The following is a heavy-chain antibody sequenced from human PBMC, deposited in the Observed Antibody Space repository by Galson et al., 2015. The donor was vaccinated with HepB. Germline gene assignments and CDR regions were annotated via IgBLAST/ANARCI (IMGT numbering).Heavy chain of an antibody. CDR3: AREPYSSSWSGFGSL. Sequence: QSGAEVKKPGESLRISCKGSGYSFTGYWISWVRQMPGKGLEWMGRIDPSDSYTNYSPSFQGHVTISADKSISTAYLQWSSLKASDTAMYYCAREPYSSSWSGFGSLWGQGTLVTVSS. D-gene: IGHD6-13*01. CDR1: GYSFTGYW. CDR2: IDPSDSYT. V-gene: IGHV5-10-1*01. J-gene: IGHJ4*02.